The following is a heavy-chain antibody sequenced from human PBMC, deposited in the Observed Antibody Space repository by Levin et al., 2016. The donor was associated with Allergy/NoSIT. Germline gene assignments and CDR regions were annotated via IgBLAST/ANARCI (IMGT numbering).Heavy chain of an antibody. V-gene: IGHV1-18*01. D-gene: IGHD2-2*01. J-gene: IGHJ6*02. CDR3: ARDLDIVVVPAAWYYYYGMDV. CDR2: ISAYNGNT. Sequence: WVRQAPGQGLEWMGWISAYNGNTNYAQKLQGRVTMTTDTSTSTAYMELRSLRSDDTAVYYCARDLDIVVVPAAWYYYYGMDVWGQGTTVTVSS.